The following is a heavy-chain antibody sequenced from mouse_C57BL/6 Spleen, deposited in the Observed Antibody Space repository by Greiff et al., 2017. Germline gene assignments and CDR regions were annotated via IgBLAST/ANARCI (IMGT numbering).Heavy chain of an antibody. D-gene: IGHD2-4*01. CDR3: ASGGYDYDGAMDY. CDR1: GYTFTSYW. V-gene: IGHV1-52*01. J-gene: IGHJ4*01. CDR2: IDPSDSET. Sequence: VQLQQPGAELVRPGSSVKLSCKASGYTFTSYWMHWVKQRPIQGLEWIGNIDPSDSETHYNQKFKDKATLTVDKSSSTAYMQLSSLTSEDSAVYYCASGGYDYDGAMDYWGQGTSVTVSS.